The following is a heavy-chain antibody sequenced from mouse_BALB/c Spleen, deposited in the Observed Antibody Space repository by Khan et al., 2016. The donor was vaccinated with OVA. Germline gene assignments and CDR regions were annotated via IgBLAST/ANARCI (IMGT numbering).Heavy chain of an antibody. D-gene: IGHD1-1*01. CDR3: ARSNYYGSSLYAMDY. J-gene: IGHJ4*01. CDR1: GYTFTSYW. CDR2: IGPGSGST. V-gene: IGHV1S41*01. Sequence: DLVKPGASVKLSCKASGYTFTSYWINWIKQRPGQGLEWIGRIGPGSGSTSYNEMFTGKATLTVDTTSSPAYLQLSSLSSEDSAVYVCARSNYYGSSLYAMDYWGQGTSLTVSS.